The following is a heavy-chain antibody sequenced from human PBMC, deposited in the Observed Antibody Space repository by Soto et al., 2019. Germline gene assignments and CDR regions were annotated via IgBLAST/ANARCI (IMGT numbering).Heavy chain of an antibody. CDR3: ARDGRTVTTRRNDFDI. V-gene: IGHV3-33*01. D-gene: IGHD4-17*01. J-gene: IGHJ3*02. CDR1: GFTFSSYG. CDR2: IWYDGSNK. Sequence: QVQLVESGGGVVQPGRSLRLSCAASGFTFSSYGMHWVRQAPGKGLEWVAVIWYDGSNKYYADSVKGRFTISRDNSKNTLYLQMNSMRAEDTAVYYCARDGRTVTTRRNDFDIWGQGTMVTVSS.